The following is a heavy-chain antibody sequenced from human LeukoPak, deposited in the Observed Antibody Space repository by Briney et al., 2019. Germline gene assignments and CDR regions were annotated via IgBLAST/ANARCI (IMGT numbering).Heavy chain of an antibody. CDR2: INPGGDNT. CDR1: GYTFTSYY. D-gene: IGHD5-24*01. CDR3: ARIRDGYNDAYI. Sequence: ASVKVSCKASGYTFTSYYIHWVRQAPGQGLEWMGLINPGGDNTDYAQNFQGRVTMTRDTSTSTVYMGLSSLRSEDTAVYYCARIRDGYNDAYIWGQGTMVTVSS. J-gene: IGHJ3*02. V-gene: IGHV1-46*01.